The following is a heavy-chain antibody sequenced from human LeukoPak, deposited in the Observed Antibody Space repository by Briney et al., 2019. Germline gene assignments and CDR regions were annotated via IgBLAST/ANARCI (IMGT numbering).Heavy chain of an antibody. CDR2: IYPGDSDT. J-gene: IGHJ4*02. Sequence: GGSLKISCKGSGYSFTSYWIGWVRQMPGKGLEWMGIIYPGDSDTRYSPSFQGQVTISADKSISTAYLQWSSLKASDTAMYYCARLAMVRGVINYFDYWGQGTLVTVSS. D-gene: IGHD3-10*01. CDR3: ARLAMVRGVINYFDY. CDR1: GYSFTSYW. V-gene: IGHV5-51*01.